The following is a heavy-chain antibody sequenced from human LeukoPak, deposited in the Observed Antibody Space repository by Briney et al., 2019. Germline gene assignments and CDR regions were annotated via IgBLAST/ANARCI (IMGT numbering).Heavy chain of an antibody. D-gene: IGHD5-24*01. CDR3: ARASDPWLQLT. J-gene: IGHJ5*02. Sequence: GGSLRLSCAASGFTFSNYWMIWVRQAPGKGLEWVGNIKQDGSEKRYADSVRGRFTISRDNAQTSLYLQTNSLRAEDTAVYYCARASDPWLQLTWGQGTLVTVSS. V-gene: IGHV3-7*05. CDR1: GFTFSNYW. CDR2: IKQDGSEK.